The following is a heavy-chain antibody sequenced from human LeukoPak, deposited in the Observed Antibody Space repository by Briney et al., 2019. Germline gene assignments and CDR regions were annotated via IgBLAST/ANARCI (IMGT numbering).Heavy chain of an antibody. Sequence: PGGSLRLSCAASGFTFSSYSMNWVRQAPGKGLEWVSSISSSSSYIYYADSVKGRFTISRDNAKNSLYLQMNSLRAEDTAVYYCAREAPESITHDSGDYWGQGTLVTVSS. CDR3: AREAPESITHDSGDY. D-gene: IGHD3-10*01. CDR1: GFTFSSYS. V-gene: IGHV3-21*01. CDR2: ISSSSSYI. J-gene: IGHJ4*02.